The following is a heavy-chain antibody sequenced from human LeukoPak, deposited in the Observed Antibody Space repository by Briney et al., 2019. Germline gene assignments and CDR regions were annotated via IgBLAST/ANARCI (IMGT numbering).Heavy chain of an antibody. CDR2: ITTSGGST. V-gene: IGHV3-23*01. Sequence: GGSLRLSCAASGFTFSSYPMTWVRQTPGKGLEWVSSITTSGGSTYYADSVKGRFTISRDNSRNTLYLQMNSLRADDTAIYYCVRDRGTYRPIDYWGQGTLVTVSS. CDR1: GFTFSSYP. CDR3: VRDRGTYRPIDY. J-gene: IGHJ4*02. D-gene: IGHD1-26*01.